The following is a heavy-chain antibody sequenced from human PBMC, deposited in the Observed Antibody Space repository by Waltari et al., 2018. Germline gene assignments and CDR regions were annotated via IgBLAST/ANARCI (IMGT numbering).Heavy chain of an antibody. Sequence: QVQLVQSGAEVKKPGSSVKVSCKASGGTFSSYAISWVRQAPGQGLEWMGGIIPILGIANYAQKFQGRVTSTADKSTSTAYMELSSLRSEDTAVYYCARVGVRYYDILTGYCDYWGQGTLVTVSS. J-gene: IGHJ4*02. CDR3: ARVGVRYYDILTGYCDY. CDR1: GGTFSSYA. V-gene: IGHV1-69*10. D-gene: IGHD3-9*01. CDR2: IIPILGIA.